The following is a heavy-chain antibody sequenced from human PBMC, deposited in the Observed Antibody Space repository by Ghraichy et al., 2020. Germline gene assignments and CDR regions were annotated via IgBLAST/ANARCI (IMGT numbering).Heavy chain of an antibody. V-gene: IGHV4-61*01. CDR2: IYYSGST. CDR3: AREKRSIAAHNAFDI. Sequence: SETLSLTCTVSGGSVSSGSYYWSWIRQPPGKGLEWIVYIYYSGSTNYNPSLKSLVTISVDTSKNQFSLKLSSVTAADTAVYYCAREKRSIAAHNAFDIWGQGKMVTVSS. J-gene: IGHJ3*02. CDR1: GGSVSSGSYY. D-gene: IGHD6-6*01.